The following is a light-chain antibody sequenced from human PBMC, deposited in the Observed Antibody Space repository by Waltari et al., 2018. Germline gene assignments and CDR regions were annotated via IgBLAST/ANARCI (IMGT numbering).Light chain of an antibody. CDR3: SSYTSISTWV. V-gene: IGLV2-14*03. CDR1: SNDVGGYNY. J-gene: IGLJ3*02. Sequence: QSALTQPASVSGSPGQSITISCTGTSNDVGGYNYVSWYQQHPGKAPKLMIYDVSKRPSGVSNRFSGSKSGNMASLTISGLQAEDEADYYCSSYTSISTWVFGGGTKLTVL. CDR2: DVS.